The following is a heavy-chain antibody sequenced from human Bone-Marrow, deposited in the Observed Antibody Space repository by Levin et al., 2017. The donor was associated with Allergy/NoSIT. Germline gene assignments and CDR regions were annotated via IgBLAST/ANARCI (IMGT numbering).Heavy chain of an antibody. D-gene: IGHD2-21*02. CDR2: IRSSGNMV. CDR1: GFNFSDYY. CDR3: ARTAALFPHMFHFDH. V-gene: IGHV3-11*01. J-gene: IGHJ4*02. Sequence: PGGSLRLSCAASGFNFSDYYMSWFRQAPGKGLEWVSSIRSSGNMVFYAGSVKGRFTVSRDNAKNSLFLQMSDLTVEDWAVYYCARTAALFPHMFHFDHWGQGSLVTVSS.